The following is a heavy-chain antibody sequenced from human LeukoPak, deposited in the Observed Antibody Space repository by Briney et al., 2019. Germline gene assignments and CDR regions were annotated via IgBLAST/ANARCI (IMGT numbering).Heavy chain of an antibody. Sequence: TGGSLRLSCVASAFTFRDYYMSWIRQAPGKGLEWVSYISSSNSYTKYADSVKGRFTISRDNAKNSLYLQMNSLRAEDTAVYYCAGGGEAVFDYWGHGTLVTVSS. CDR1: AFTFRDYY. CDR2: ISSSNSYT. J-gene: IGHJ4*01. D-gene: IGHD5-12*01. V-gene: IGHV3-11*05. CDR3: AGGGEAVFDY.